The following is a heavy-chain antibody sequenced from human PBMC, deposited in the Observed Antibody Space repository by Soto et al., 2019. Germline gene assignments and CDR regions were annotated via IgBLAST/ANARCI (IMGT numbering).Heavy chain of an antibody. D-gene: IGHD3-22*01. CDR3: ARAHTYYYDIGGYSKQSFHFDS. CDR1: GGSISSGGYY. Sequence: SETLSLTCNVSGGSISSGGYYGNWIRKVPGRGLERIGYISYSASSFYNPSLESRVSVSIYTSGNQFSRKLSSMTAADTDVYFCARAHTYYYDIGGYSKQSFHFDSWGQGTLVTVSS. CDR2: ISYSASS. V-gene: IGHV4-31*03. J-gene: IGHJ4*02.